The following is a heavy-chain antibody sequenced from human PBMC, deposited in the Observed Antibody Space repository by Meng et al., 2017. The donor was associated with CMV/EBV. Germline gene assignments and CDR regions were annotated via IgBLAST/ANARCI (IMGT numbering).Heavy chain of an antibody. V-gene: IGHV4-31*02. CDR2: IYYSGST. CDR1: GGYC. Sequence: GGYCWSWIRQHPGKGLEWIGYIYYSGSTYYNPSLKSRVTISVDTSKNQFSLKLSSVTAADTAVYYCARDYGYCSSTSCYGNWYFDLWGRGTLVTVSS. J-gene: IGHJ2*01. D-gene: IGHD2-2*03. CDR3: ARDYGYCSSTSCYGNWYFDL.